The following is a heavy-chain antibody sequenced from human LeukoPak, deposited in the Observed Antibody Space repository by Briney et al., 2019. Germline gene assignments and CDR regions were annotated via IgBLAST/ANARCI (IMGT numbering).Heavy chain of an antibody. J-gene: IGHJ4*02. V-gene: IGHV3-74*01. CDR2: INSDGNNR. Sequence: PGGSLRLSCAASGFTFSSYWMHGVRQAPGKGLLWVSLINSDGNNRGYADSVKGRFTVSRDNAKNTLYLQMNSLRAEDTAVYYCARSRSRGYSGDLDYWGQGTLVTVSS. CDR1: GFTFSSYW. CDR3: ARSRSRGYSGDLDY. D-gene: IGHD5-12*01.